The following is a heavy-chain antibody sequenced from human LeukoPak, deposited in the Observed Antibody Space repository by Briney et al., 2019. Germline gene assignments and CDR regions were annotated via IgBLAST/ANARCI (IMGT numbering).Heavy chain of an antibody. J-gene: IGHJ4*02. CDR3: ARDSSSSARFFVFDY. CDR1: GFTFSSYA. D-gene: IGHD6-6*01. CDR2: ISYDGSNK. Sequence: GGSLRLSCAASGFTFSSYAMHWVRQAPGKGLEWVAVISYDGSNKYYADSVKGRFTISRDNSKNTLYLQMNSLRAEDTAVYYCARDSSSSARFFVFDYWGQGTLVTVSS. V-gene: IGHV3-30*01.